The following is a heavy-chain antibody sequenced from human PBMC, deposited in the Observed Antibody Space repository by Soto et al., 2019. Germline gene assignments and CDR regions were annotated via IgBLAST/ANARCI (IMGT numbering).Heavy chain of an antibody. CDR3: AGGGYCTSTSSYLNWFDP. CDR2: ISYDGSNK. D-gene: IGHD2-2*01. V-gene: IGHV3-30-3*01. J-gene: IGHJ5*02. CDR1: GFTFSSYA. Sequence: QVQLVESGGGVVQPGRSLRLSCAASGFTFSSYAMHWVRQAPGKGLEWVAVISYDGSNKYYADSVKGRFTISRDNSKNTLYLQMNSLRAEDTAVYYCAGGGYCTSTSSYLNWFDPWGQGTLVTVSS.